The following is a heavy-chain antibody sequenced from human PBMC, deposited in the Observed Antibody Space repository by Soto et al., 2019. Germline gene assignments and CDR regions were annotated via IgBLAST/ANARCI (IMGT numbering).Heavy chain of an antibody. V-gene: IGHV4-39*01. D-gene: IGHD4-17*01. J-gene: IGHJ6*02. CDR1: GGSISSSSYY. Sequence: SETLSLTCTVSGGSISSSSYYWGWIRQPPGKGLEWIGSIYYSGSTYYNPSLKSRVTISVDTSKNQFSLKLSSVTAADTAVYYCARLPYGDYGMDVWGQGTTVTVSS. CDR3: ARLPYGDYGMDV. CDR2: IYYSGST.